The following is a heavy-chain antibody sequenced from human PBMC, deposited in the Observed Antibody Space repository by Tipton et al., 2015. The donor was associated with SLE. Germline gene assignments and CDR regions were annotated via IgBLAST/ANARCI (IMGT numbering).Heavy chain of an antibody. CDR1: GFTFSSYG. CDR3: AKDRIVVVPAAPHFDY. V-gene: IGHV3-30*02. Sequence: GSLRLSCAASGFTFSSYGMHWVRQAPGKGLEWVAFIRYDGSNKYYADSVKGRFTISRDNSKNTLYLQMNSLRAEDTAVYYCAKDRIVVVPAAPHFDYWGQGTLVTVSS. J-gene: IGHJ4*02. D-gene: IGHD2-2*01. CDR2: IRYDGSNK.